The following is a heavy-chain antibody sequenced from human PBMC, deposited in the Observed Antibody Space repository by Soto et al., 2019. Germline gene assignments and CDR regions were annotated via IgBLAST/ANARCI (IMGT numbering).Heavy chain of an antibody. Sequence: SGPTLVNPTQPLTLTCTFSGISLSTSGICVSWIRQPPRKALEWLALIDWADDQYYSTSLKTRLTISKDTSKNQVVLTMTNMDPVDTATYYCARSFGRAIDYWGQGTLVTVSS. D-gene: IGHD3-16*01. CDR3: ARSFGRAIDY. CDR1: GISLSTSGIC. CDR2: IDWADDQ. J-gene: IGHJ4*02. V-gene: IGHV2-70*01.